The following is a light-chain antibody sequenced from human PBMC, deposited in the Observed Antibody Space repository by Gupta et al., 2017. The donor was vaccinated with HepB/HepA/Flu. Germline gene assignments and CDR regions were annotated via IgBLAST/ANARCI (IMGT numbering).Light chain of an antibody. CDR2: STD. CDR3: ILYYRGAVV. CDR1: TGAVTSGSY. V-gene: IGLV7-43*01. J-gene: IGLJ3*02. Sequence: QTVVTQEPSLTVSPGGTVTLTCAFNTGAVTSGSYPNWFQQKPGQAPRALIHSTDNKHSWTPDRFSGSLLGGKAALTLSGVQPEDESEYYCILYYRGAVVFGGGTRLTVL.